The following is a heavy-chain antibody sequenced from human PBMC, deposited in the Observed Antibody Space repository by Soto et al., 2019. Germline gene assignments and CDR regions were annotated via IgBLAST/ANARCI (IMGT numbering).Heavy chain of an antibody. Sequence: QVQLQESGPGLVKPSQTLSLTCTVSGGSFSSGAHSWSWIRYHPWKGLEWIGYIYYSGSAYYNPSLKSRVTISVDTSKNQFSLKLTSVTAADTAVYYCARDYYDSSGYNPLDYWGQGTLVTVSS. D-gene: IGHD3-22*01. CDR3: ARDYYDSSGYNPLDY. CDR1: GGSFSSGAHS. J-gene: IGHJ4*02. CDR2: IYYSGSA. V-gene: IGHV4-30-4*08.